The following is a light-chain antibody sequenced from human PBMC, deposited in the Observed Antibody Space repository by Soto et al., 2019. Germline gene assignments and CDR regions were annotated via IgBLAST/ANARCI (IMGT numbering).Light chain of an antibody. V-gene: IGLV2-14*01. J-gene: IGLJ1*01. Sequence: QSALTQPAAVSGSPGQSITISCTETSSDVGDYKYLSWYQQHPGKAPKLIIYEVSNRPLGVSTRFSGSKSGNTASLTISELQTEDEADYYCSSYTSGNLNYVFGTGTKVTVL. CDR1: SSDVGDYKY. CDR3: SSYTSGNLNYV. CDR2: EVS.